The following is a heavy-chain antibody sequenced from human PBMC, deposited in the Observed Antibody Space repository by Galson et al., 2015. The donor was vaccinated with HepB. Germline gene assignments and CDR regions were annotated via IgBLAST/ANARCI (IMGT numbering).Heavy chain of an antibody. D-gene: IGHD6-19*01. CDR1: GGTFSSYA. V-gene: IGHV1-69*13. CDR2: IIPIFGIA. CDR3: ARDSAVAGGYSFDI. J-gene: IGHJ3*02. Sequence: SVKVSCKASGGTFSSYAISWVRQAPGQGLEWMGGIIPIFGIANYAQKFQGRVTITADESTSTAYMELRSLRSEDTAVYYCARDSAVAGGYSFDIWGQGTMVTVSS.